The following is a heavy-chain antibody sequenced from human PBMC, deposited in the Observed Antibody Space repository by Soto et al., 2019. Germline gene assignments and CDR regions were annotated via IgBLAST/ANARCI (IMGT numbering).Heavy chain of an antibody. CDR1: GGSVNIGTYY. V-gene: IGHV4-39*07. Sequence: SETLSLTCTVPGGSVNIGTYYWSWIRQPPGKGLEWIGSIYYSGSTYYNPSLKSRVTISVDTSKNQFSLKLTSVTAADTAVYYCARDKITGLFDYWGQGTLVTVSS. D-gene: IGHD2-8*02. J-gene: IGHJ4*02. CDR2: IYYSGST. CDR3: ARDKITGLFDY.